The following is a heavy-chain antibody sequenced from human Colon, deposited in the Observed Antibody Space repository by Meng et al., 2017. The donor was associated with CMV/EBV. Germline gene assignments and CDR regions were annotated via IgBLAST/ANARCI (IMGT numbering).Heavy chain of an antibody. Sequence: SQTLSLTCVISGDSVSSNSVGWNWIRQSPSRGLEWLGRTYYRSRWLHDYALSVKSRIIINADTSTNQFSLHLSSVTPEDTTVYYCARQHTSGWYYFDSWGQGTLVTVSS. V-gene: IGHV6-1*01. CDR1: GDSVSSNSVG. D-gene: IGHD6-19*01. CDR2: TYYRSRWLH. J-gene: IGHJ4*02. CDR3: ARQHTSGWYYFDS.